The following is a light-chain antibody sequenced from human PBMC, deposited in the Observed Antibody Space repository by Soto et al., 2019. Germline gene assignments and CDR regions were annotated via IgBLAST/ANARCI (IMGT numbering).Light chain of an antibody. CDR1: ISNIGSNP. J-gene: IGLJ1*01. CDR2: RNN. Sequence: QCSLTQPPSASGTPGQRFNISCSGGISNIGSNPVYWHQHLPVTAPKLLVYRNNQRPSGVPDRFSDSKSGTSAFLAISGLRSDDEADYYCPAWDDRLSAYVFGTGTKVTVL. CDR3: PAWDDRLSAYV. V-gene: IGLV1-47*01.